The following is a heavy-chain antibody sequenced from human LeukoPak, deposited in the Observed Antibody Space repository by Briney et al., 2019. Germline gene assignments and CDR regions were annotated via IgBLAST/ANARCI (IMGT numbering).Heavy chain of an antibody. V-gene: IGHV3-23*01. J-gene: IGHJ4*02. CDR1: GFTFSSYA. CDR2: ISGSGGST. D-gene: IGHD6-13*01. CDR3: ARDLKAYSSSGGVDY. Sequence: PGGSLRLSCAASGFTFSSYAMSWVRQAPGKGLEWVSAISGSGGSTYYADSVKGRFTISRDSARNSLYLQMNSLTAEDTAVYYCARDLKAYSSSGGVDYWGQGTPVTVSS.